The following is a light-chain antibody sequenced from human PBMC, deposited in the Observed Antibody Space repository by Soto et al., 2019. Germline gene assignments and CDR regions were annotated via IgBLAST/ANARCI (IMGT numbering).Light chain of an antibody. CDR3: QGYDSAPWT. V-gene: IGKV1-27*01. CDR2: SAS. J-gene: IGKJ1*01. Sequence: DIQMTQSPSSLSASVGDKVTITCRASQGISNYLAWYQQKPGKVPTLLIYSASTLQSGVPSRFSGSGSGTAFTLTISSLQPEDVATYYCQGYDSAPWTFGQGTKVEIK. CDR1: QGISNY.